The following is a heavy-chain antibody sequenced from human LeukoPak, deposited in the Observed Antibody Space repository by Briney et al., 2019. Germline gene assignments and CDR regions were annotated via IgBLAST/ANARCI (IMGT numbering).Heavy chain of an antibody. CDR2: MSASGGST. CDR3: AKDLRGRYDY. CDR1: GFIFSTYG. V-gene: IGHV3-23*01. D-gene: IGHD1-26*01. J-gene: IGHJ4*02. Sequence: GGSLRLSCAASGFIFSTYGMRWVRQAPGKGLEWVSTMSASGGSTYYADSVKGRFTISRDNSKNTLYLQMNSLRAEDTAVYYCAKDLRGRYDYWGQGTLVTVSS.